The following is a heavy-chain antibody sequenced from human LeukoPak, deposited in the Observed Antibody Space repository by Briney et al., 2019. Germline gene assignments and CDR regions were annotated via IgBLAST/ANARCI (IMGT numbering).Heavy chain of an antibody. CDR2: INPNSGGT. CDR1: GYTFTAYY. V-gene: IGHV1-2*02. J-gene: IGHJ5*02. D-gene: IGHD6-13*01. CDR3: ARLTAPVT. Sequence: SVKVSCKASGYTFTAYYVHWVRQAPGQGLEWMGWINPNSGGTNYAQKFQGRVTMTRDTSISTAYMELSSLISDDTAVYYCARLTAPVTWGQGALVTVSS.